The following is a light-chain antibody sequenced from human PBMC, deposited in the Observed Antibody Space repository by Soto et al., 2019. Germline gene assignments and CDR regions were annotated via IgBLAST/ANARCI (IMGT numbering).Light chain of an antibody. Sequence: LSKTPPTRSWSPGEKDTLSGRASQSVSSYLAWYQQKPGQAPRLLIYDASNRATGIPARFSGSGSGTDFTLTISSLEPEDFAVYYCQQRSNWPPITFGQGTRLEI. V-gene: IGKV3-11*01. CDR1: QSVSSY. CDR3: QQRSNWPPIT. J-gene: IGKJ5*01. CDR2: DAS.